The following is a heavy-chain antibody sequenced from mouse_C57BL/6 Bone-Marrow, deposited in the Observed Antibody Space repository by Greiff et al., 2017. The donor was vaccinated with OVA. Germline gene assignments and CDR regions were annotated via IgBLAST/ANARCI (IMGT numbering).Heavy chain of an antibody. CDR2: IDPEDGET. CDR3: ARRGELSWYFDV. Sequence: EVKLMESGAELVKPGASVKLSCTASGFNIKDYYMHWVKQRTEQGLEWIGRIDPEDGETKYAPKFQGKATITADTSSNTAYLHLSSLTSEDTAVYYCARRGELSWYFDVWGTGTTVTVSS. V-gene: IGHV14-2*01. J-gene: IGHJ1*03. CDR1: GFNIKDYY.